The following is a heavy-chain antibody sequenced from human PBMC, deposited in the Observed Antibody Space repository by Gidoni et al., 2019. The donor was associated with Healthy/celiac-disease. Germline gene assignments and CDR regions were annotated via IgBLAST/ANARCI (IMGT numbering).Heavy chain of an antibody. Sequence: QVQLVESGGGVVQPGRSLRLSCAASGFTFSSYGMHWVRQAPGKGLEWVAVISYDGSNKYYADSVKGRFTISRDNSKNTLYLQMNSLRAEDTAVYYCAKEGYSSGWYPDYWGQGTLVTVSS. CDR1: GFTFSSYG. CDR3: AKEGYSSGWYPDY. J-gene: IGHJ4*02. D-gene: IGHD6-19*01. V-gene: IGHV3-30*18. CDR2: ISYDGSNK.